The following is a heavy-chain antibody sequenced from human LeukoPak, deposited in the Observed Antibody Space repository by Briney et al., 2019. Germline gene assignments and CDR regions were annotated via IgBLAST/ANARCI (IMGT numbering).Heavy chain of an antibody. CDR3: ARAPNEYGPHYYYYYMDV. Sequence: PGGSLRLSCAASGFTFDDYGMSWVRQAPGKGLEWVSGINWNGGSTGYADSVKGRFTISRDNAKNSLYLQMNSLRAEDTALYYCARAPNEYGPHYYYYYMDVWGKGTTVTVSS. CDR2: INWNGGST. D-gene: IGHD4/OR15-4a*01. J-gene: IGHJ6*03. CDR1: GFTFDDYG. V-gene: IGHV3-20*04.